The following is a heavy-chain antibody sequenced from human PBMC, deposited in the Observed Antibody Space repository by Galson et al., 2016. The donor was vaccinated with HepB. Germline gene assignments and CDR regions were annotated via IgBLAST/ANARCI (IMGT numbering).Heavy chain of an antibody. CDR3: ARESRRRVRGVIIRLFGD. CDR1: GGSISSGGDY. V-gene: IGHV4-31*03. CDR2: IYNSGNT. Sequence: TLSLTCTVSGGSISSGGDYWSWIRQHPGQGLEWLGYIYNSGNTYYNPSLKSRVSISIDTSKNQFSLKLSSVTAADTAVYYCARESRRRVRGVIIRLFGDWGLGTLVTVSS. D-gene: IGHD3-10*01. J-gene: IGHJ4*02.